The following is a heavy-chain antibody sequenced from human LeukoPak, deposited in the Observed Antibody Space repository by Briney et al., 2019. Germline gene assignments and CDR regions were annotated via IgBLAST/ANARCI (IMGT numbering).Heavy chain of an antibody. CDR3: AYTNHYYFD. V-gene: IGHV4-39*05. CDR1: GGSISRAHFC. J-gene: IGHJ4*02. Sequence: SETPSLTCSVSGGSISRAHFCWAWVRQSPVKGLEWTGSICSEGTTYYNPSLRSRVILSVDTSTNQFSLKLSSVTAADTAVYYCAYTNHYYFDWGQGTLVTVSS. CDR2: ICSEGTT. D-gene: IGHD2/OR15-2a*01.